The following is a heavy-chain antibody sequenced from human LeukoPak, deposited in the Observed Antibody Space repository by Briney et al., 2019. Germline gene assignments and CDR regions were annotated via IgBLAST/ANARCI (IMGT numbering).Heavy chain of an antibody. Sequence: SETLSLTCAVYGGSFSGYYWSWIRQPPGKGPEWIGEINHSGSTNYNPSLKSRVTISVDTSKNQFSLKLSSVTAADTAVYYCASLMGGRAAARGASLLYYYYYMDVWGKGTTVTVSS. V-gene: IGHV4-34*01. D-gene: IGHD6-13*01. CDR1: GGSFSGYY. CDR2: INHSGST. J-gene: IGHJ6*03. CDR3: ASLMGGRAAARGASLLYYYYYMDV.